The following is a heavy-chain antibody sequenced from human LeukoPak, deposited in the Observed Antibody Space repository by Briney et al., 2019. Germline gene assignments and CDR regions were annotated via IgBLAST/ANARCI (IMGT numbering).Heavy chain of an antibody. J-gene: IGHJ4*02. V-gene: IGHV3-23*01. CDR1: GFTFSNYA. CDR3: ARDVEARISAAGTFDY. D-gene: IGHD6-13*01. CDR2: ISGLGGST. Sequence: GGSLRLSCAASGFTFSNYAMSWVRQAPGKGLEWVSVISGLGGSTYYADSVKGRFAISRDNSKSTLWLQMNSLRADDTAIYYCARDVEARISAAGTFDYWGQGSLVTVS.